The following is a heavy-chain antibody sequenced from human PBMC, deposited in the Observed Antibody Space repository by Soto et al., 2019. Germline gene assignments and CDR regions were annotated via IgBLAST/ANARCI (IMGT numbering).Heavy chain of an antibody. CDR2: ISAGGGGT. Sequence: GGSLTLSCAASGLAFGSYAMSWVRQAQGKGLEWVSCISAGGGGTYYADSVKGRFTISRDNSKNTLYLQMNSLRAEDTAVYYCAKGYYFDTSGYFDYWGQGT. J-gene: IGHJ4*02. CDR1: GLAFGSYA. D-gene: IGHD3-22*01. V-gene: IGHV3-23*01. CDR3: AKGYYFDTSGYFDY.